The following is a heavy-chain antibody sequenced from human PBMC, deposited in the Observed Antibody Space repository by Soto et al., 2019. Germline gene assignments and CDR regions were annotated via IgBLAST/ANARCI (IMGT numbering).Heavy chain of an antibody. Sequence: GESLKISCKASGYNFTAFWIEWGRQTPGKGLEWLGKIDPSDSYTNYSPSFEGHVTISTDKSTTTAFLQWSSLRASDTALYYCARVHKNWFDSWAQGTMVTVSS. CDR3: ARVHKNWFDS. J-gene: IGHJ5*01. V-gene: IGHV5-10-1*01. CDR2: IDPSDSYT. CDR1: GYNFTAFW.